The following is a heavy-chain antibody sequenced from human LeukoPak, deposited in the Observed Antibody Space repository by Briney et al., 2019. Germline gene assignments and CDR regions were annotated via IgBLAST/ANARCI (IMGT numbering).Heavy chain of an antibody. D-gene: IGHD6-6*01. CDR3: ARDRPGYSSSSAFGMYYYYGMDV. CDR1: GGSISSYY. V-gene: IGHV4-59*01. J-gene: IGHJ6*02. CDR2: IYYSGST. Sequence: SETLSLTCTVSGGSISSYYWSWIRQPPGKGLEWIGYIYYSGSTNYNPSLKSRVTISVDTSKNQFSLKLSSVIAADTAVYYCARDRPGYSSSSAFGMYYYYGMDVWGQGTTVTVSS.